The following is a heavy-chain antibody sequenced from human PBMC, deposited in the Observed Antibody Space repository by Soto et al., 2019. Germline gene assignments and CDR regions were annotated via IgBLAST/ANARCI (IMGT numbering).Heavy chain of an antibody. D-gene: IGHD2-15*01. CDR1: GYSSSSYW. Sequence: PGESLKISSKGSGYSSSSYWIGWGRQLPGKGQERMGIIYPGDSDTSYSPSFQGQVTISADKSISTAYLQWSSLKASDTAMYYCARDVVVVAATLGDHQESVDYHDGQYVRGQGTTVTGSS. CDR2: IYPGDSDT. V-gene: IGHV5-51*01. J-gene: IGHJ6*02. CDR3: ARDVVVVAATLGDHQESVDYHDGQYV.